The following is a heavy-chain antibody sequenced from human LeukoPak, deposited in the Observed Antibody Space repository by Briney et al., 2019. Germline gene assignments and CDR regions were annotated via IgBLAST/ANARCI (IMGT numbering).Heavy chain of an antibody. J-gene: IGHJ5*02. CDR1: GDSIRTNSYW. D-gene: IGHD3-16*01. CDR3: ARRGIWDLQIGNSFDP. V-gene: IGHV4-39*01. Sequence: PSETLSLTCSLSGDSIRTNSYWWGWIRQSPGKGLEWIGSIYSSGNSYYNPSLKSRATISPDTPKNQYSLRLTSVTAADTAVYYCARRGIWDLQIGNSFDPWGQGILVTVSS. CDR2: IYSSGNS.